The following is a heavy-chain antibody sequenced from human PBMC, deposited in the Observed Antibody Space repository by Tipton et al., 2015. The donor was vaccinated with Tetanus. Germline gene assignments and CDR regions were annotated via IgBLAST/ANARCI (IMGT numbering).Heavy chain of an antibody. CDR1: GYTFTSHY. CDR3: ATVGGGVRGATGNYFYYGMDV. J-gene: IGHJ6*02. Sequence: QSGAEVKKPGASVNISCKASGYTFTSHYVHWVRQAPGQGLEWMGMINPSGGYTRSAQTLQGRVTITADKSTSTANMELSSLRSEDTAMYYCATVGGGVRGATGNYFYYGMDVWGQGTAVTVSS. D-gene: IGHD1-26*01. V-gene: IGHV1-46*04. CDR2: INPSGGYT.